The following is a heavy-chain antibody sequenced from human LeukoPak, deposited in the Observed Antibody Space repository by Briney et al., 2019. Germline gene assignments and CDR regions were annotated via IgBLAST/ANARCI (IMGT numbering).Heavy chain of an antibody. D-gene: IGHD2-2*01. V-gene: IGHV4-34*01. Sequence: SETLSLTCAVYGGSFSGYYWSWIRQPPGKGLEWIGEINHSGSTNYNPSLKSRVTISVDTSKNQFSLKLSSATAADTAVYYCARYGGNVVVPAVLDYWGQGTLVTVSS. J-gene: IGHJ4*02. CDR1: GGSFSGYY. CDR2: INHSGST. CDR3: ARYGGNVVVPAVLDY.